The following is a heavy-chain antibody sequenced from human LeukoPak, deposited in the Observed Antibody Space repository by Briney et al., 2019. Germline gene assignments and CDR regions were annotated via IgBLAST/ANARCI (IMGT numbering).Heavy chain of an antibody. Sequence: GGSLRLSCAASGFTVSSNYMSWVRQAPGKGLEWVSVIYSGGSTYYADSVKGRFTISRDNSKNTLYLQMNSLRAEDTAVYYCAKNSSGWYYFDYWGQGTLVTVSS. D-gene: IGHD6-19*01. CDR3: AKNSSGWYYFDY. CDR1: GFTVSSNY. CDR2: IYSGGST. V-gene: IGHV3-53*01. J-gene: IGHJ4*02.